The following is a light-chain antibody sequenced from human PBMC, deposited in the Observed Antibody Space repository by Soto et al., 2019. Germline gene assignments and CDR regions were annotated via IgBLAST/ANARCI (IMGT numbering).Light chain of an antibody. Sequence: QSVLTQPASVSGSPGQAITISCTGTSSDVGGYNHVSWYQQRPGKAPKFLIYEVSKRPSGVSHRFSGSKSGNAASLTISGLQAEDEGDYYCSSYSITTSLVFGTGTKLTVL. CDR1: SSDVGGYNH. J-gene: IGLJ1*01. V-gene: IGLV2-14*01. CDR3: SSYSITTSLV. CDR2: EVS.